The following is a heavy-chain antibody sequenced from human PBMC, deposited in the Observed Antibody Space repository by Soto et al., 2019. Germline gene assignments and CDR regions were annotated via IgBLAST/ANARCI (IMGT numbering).Heavy chain of an antibody. J-gene: IGHJ4*02. Sequence: HPGGSLRLSCAASGFTFSSYGMHWVRQAPGKGLEWVAVISYDGSNKYYADSVKGRFTISRDNSKNTLYLQMNSMRAEDTAVYYWANARRTGRRCYFAHWAQGPLFTVPS. V-gene: IGHV3-30*18. D-gene: IGHD2-8*02. CDR3: ANARRTGRRCYFAH. CDR2: ISYDGSNK. CDR1: GFTFSSYG.